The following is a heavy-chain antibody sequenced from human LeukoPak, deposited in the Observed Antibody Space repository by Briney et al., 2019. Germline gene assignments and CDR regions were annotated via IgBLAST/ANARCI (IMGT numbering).Heavy chain of an antibody. CDR1: GFSFSTYA. D-gene: IGHD3-16*01. Sequence: PGMSLRLSCAASGFSFSTYAMHWVRQAPGKGLDWVAMIWSDGSNQYYADSVKGRFTISRDNAKNSLYLQMNSLRAEDTAVYYCARFVGGRQDYWGQGTLVTVSS. CDR3: ARFVGGRQDY. CDR2: IWSDGSNQ. J-gene: IGHJ4*02. V-gene: IGHV3-33*03.